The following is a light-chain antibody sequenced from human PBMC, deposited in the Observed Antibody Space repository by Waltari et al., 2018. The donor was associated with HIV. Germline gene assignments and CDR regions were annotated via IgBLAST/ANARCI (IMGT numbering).Light chain of an antibody. CDR1: SSDVGGYNY. CDR2: HVT. CDR3: CSNAARATYV. Sequence: QSALAQPRSVSGSPGQSVTLSCTCTSSDVGGYNYVSWFQHHPGKAPKLIIYHVTKRPSGVPDRFSASKSGNTASLTISGLQAEDEAEYYCCSNAARATYVFGTGTQVTVL. V-gene: IGLV2-11*01. J-gene: IGLJ1*01.